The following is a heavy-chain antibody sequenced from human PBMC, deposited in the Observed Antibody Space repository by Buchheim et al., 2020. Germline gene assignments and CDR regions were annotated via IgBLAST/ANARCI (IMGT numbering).Heavy chain of an antibody. CDR3: ARERGTGTSKDY. D-gene: IGHD1-7*01. V-gene: IGHV3-48*03. J-gene: IGHJ4*02. Sequence: EVQLVESGGALVQPGGSLRLSCAASGFTLSSYEMNWVRQAPGKGLEWVSYISASGNGIYYADSVKGRFTISRDSAKNSLYLQMNSLGAEDTAVYYCARERGTGTSKDYWGQGTL. CDR2: ISASGNGI. CDR1: GFTLSSYE.